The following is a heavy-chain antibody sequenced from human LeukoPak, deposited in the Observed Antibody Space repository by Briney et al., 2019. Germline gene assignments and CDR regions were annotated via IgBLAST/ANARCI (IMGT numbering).Heavy chain of an antibody. CDR3: ARHTGEYSYGYRYFEY. Sequence: SETLSLTCTVSGGSLSSYYWSWIRQPPGKGLEWIGYIYYSGSTNYNPSLKSRVTISVDTSENQFSLKLSSVTAADTAVYYCARHTGEYSYGYRYFEYWGQGTVVCVSS. J-gene: IGHJ4*02. CDR1: GGSLSSYY. D-gene: IGHD5-18*01. V-gene: IGHV4-59*08. CDR2: IYYSGST.